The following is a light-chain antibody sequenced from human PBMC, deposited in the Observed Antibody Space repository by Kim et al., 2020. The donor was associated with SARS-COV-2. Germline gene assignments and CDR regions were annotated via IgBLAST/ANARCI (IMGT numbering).Light chain of an antibody. V-gene: IGLV1-47*01. CDR1: SSNVGTNY. CDR2: RNN. CDR3: AAWDDSLSGPL. Sequence: GQSDTLSFSGSSSNVGTNYVYWYQQLPGTAPELLIYRNNQRPSGVPDRFSGSKSGTSASLAISGLRSEDEADYYCAAWDDSLSGPLFGGGTQLTVL. J-gene: IGLJ2*01.